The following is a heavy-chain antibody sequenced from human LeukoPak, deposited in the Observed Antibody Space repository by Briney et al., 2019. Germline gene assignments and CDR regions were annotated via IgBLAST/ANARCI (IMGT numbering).Heavy chain of an antibody. CDR3: AKEVTPDRSGFDAFDI. CDR2: ISSSGSTI. Sequence: GGSLRLSCAASGFTFSSYEMDWVRQAPGKGLEWVSYISSSGSTIYYADSVKGRFTISRDNAKNSLYLQMNSLRAEDTAVYYCAKEVTPDRSGFDAFDIWGQGTMVIFSS. J-gene: IGHJ3*02. D-gene: IGHD3-22*01. V-gene: IGHV3-48*03. CDR1: GFTFSSYE.